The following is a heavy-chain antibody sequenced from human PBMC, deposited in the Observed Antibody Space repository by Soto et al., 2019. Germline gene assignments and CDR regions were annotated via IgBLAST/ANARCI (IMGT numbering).Heavy chain of an antibody. CDR1: GYSMTSGGYY. D-gene: IGHD2-8*02. V-gene: IGHV4-31*03. Sequence: SETLSLTCTVSGYSMTSGGYYWSWVRHLPGKGLEWMGYIYYSGTTHYNPSLKSRRSMSVDPSKNQFSLKLTSVTAADTAVYYCATLLGGHKQYYIGLDGRGQRTAVTASS. CDR2: IYYSGTT. CDR3: ATLLGGHKQYYIGLDG. J-gene: IGHJ6*02.